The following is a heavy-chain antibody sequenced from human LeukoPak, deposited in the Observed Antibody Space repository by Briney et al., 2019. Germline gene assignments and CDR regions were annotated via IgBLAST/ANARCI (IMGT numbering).Heavy chain of an antibody. CDR1: GFALKSYS. CDR2: ISSTSAYI. V-gene: IGHV3-21*01. D-gene: IGHD2-8*02. CDR3: ARVAVSGPTGWFDS. Sequence: GGSLRLTCAGSGFALKSYSLSWVRQAPGKGLEWVSSISSTSAYIYYADSVKGRFTISRDNVDNVVYLQMNSLGAEDTAVYYCARVAVSGPTGWFDSWGQGTLVIVSS. J-gene: IGHJ5*01.